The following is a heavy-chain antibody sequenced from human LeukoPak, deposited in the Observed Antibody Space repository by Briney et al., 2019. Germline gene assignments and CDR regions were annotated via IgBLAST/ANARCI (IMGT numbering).Heavy chain of an antibody. Sequence: GGSLRLSCAASGFTFSSYSMNWVRQAPGKGLEWVSSISSSSSYIYYADSVKGRFTISRDNAKNSLYLQMNSLRAEDTAVYYCARCPLIVVSYGMDVWGQGTTVTVSS. CDR3: ARCPLIVVSYGMDV. CDR1: GFTFSSYS. V-gene: IGHV3-21*01. CDR2: ISSSSSYI. J-gene: IGHJ6*02. D-gene: IGHD2-15*01.